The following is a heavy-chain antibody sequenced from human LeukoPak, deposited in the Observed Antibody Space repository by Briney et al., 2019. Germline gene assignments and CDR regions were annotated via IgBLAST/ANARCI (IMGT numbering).Heavy chain of an antibody. D-gene: IGHD3-22*01. J-gene: IGHJ5*02. CDR3: ARDRDSSGYGSWFDP. CDR1: GFAFSSYG. V-gene: IGHV3-30*02. CDR2: IHYDSTTE. Sequence: GGSLRLSCAASGFAFSSYGMHWVRQAPGKGLEWVAYIHYDSTTEDYADSVKGRFTISRDNSKNKLYLQMNSLRAEDTAVYYCARDRDSSGYGSWFDPWGQGTLVTVSS.